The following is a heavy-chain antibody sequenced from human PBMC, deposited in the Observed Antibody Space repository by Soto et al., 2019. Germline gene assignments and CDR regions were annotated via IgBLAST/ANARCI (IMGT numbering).Heavy chain of an antibody. V-gene: IGHV3-30-3*01. CDR1: GFSFSSYA. CDR2: ISYDGSNK. CDR3: SSEFTIFGVVISHYFDY. Sequence: QVQLVESGGGVVQPGRSLRLSCAASGFSFSSYAMHWVRQAPGKGLEWVAVISYDGSNKYYADSVKGRFTISRDNSKNTLYLQMNSLRAEDTAVYYCSSEFTIFGVVISHYFDYWGQGTLVTVSS. D-gene: IGHD3-3*01. J-gene: IGHJ4*02.